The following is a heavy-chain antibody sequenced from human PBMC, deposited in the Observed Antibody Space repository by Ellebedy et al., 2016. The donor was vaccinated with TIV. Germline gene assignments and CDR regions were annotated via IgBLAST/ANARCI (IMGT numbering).Heavy chain of an antibody. D-gene: IGHD1-26*01. Sequence: SVKVSXKASGGTFSSYAISWVRQAPGQGLEWMGGIIPIFGTANYAQKFQGRVTITADESTSTACMELSSLRSEDTAVYYCARGGVVGAIYWFDPWGQGTLVTVSS. J-gene: IGHJ5*02. CDR1: GGTFSSYA. CDR3: ARGGVVGAIYWFDP. CDR2: IIPIFGTA. V-gene: IGHV1-69*13.